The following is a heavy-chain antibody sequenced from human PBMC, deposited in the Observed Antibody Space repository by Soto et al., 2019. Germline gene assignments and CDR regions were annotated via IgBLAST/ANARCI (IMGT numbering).Heavy chain of an antibody. J-gene: IGHJ4*02. Sequence: QVQLVQSGAEVKKPWSSVKVSCKASGDTFSSYTVSWVRQAPGQGLEWMGRIITILGIANYAQKFQGRVAITADKSTSTAYMELSSLTFKDTAVYYCARDDNWGQGTLVTVSS. V-gene: IGHV1-69*08. CDR2: IITILGIA. CDR3: ARDDN. CDR1: GDTFSSYT.